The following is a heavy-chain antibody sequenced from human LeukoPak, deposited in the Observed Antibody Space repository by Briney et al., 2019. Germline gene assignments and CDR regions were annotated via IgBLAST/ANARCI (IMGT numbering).Heavy chain of an antibody. Sequence: ASVKVSCKASGYTFTSYDINWVRQATGQGLEWMGWMNPNSGNTGYAQKFQGRVTITRNTSISTAYMELSSLRSEDTAVYYCARGMQELAYYYYYYCMDVWGKGTTVTVSS. J-gene: IGHJ6*03. D-gene: IGHD1-26*01. V-gene: IGHV1-8*03. CDR2: MNPNSGNT. CDR3: ARGMQELAYYYYYYCMDV. CDR1: GYTFTSYD.